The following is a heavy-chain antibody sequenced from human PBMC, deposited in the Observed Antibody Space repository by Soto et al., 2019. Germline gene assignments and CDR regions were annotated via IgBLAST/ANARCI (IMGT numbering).Heavy chain of an antibody. D-gene: IGHD3-9*01. J-gene: IGHJ4*02. V-gene: IGHV1-18*01. Sequence: ASVKVSCKTSGYTFTDHGINCVRQAPGQGLEWMAWISTKSGNRNYAPKMQGRVTVSTDTSTSTAHMEVASLRPDDTAVYYCAVLTGYYIDFWGQGTLVTVSS. CDR2: ISTKSGNR. CDR3: AVLTGYYIDF. CDR1: GYTFTDHG.